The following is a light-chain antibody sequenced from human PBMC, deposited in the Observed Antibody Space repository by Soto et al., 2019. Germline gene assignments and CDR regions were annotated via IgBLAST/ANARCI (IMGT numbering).Light chain of an antibody. J-gene: IGKJ1*01. CDR3: QQYGSSPAT. V-gene: IGKV3-20*01. Sequence: ERVLTQSPGPLSLSPGERATLSCRASQSVSHSYLAWYQHKPGQAPRLPIYSASSRTTGTPERFSGSGSGTDFTLTISGVEPEDFAVYYCQQYGSSPATFGQGTKVEIK. CDR1: QSVSHSY. CDR2: SAS.